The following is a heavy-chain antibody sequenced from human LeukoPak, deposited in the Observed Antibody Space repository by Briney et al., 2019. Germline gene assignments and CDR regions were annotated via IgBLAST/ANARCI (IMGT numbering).Heavy chain of an antibody. CDR3: TREAAAGIDY. CDR1: GFTFSTYW. V-gene: IGHV3-7*01. J-gene: IGHJ4*02. Sequence: GGSLRLSCAASGFTFSTYWMSWVRQAPGKGLEWVADIKQDGSEKYYLDSVKGRFTISRDNAKNSLYLQMNSLRAEDTAVYFCTREAAAGIDYWGQGTLVTVSS. D-gene: IGHD6-13*01. CDR2: IKQDGSEK.